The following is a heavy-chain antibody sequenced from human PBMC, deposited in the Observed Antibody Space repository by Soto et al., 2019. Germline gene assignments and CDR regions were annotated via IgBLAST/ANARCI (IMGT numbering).Heavy chain of an antibody. V-gene: IGHV3-66*01. J-gene: IGHJ2*01. CDR1: GFTVGSSY. D-gene: IGHD4-17*01. Sequence: PGGSLRLSXAASGFTVGSSYMSWVRQAPGKGLEWVSVIYSGGSTYYADSAKGRFTISRDNSKNTLYLQMNSLRAEDTAVYYCARTHMVTTALFGYFDLWGRGTLVTVS. CDR2: IYSGGST. CDR3: ARTHMVTTALFGYFDL.